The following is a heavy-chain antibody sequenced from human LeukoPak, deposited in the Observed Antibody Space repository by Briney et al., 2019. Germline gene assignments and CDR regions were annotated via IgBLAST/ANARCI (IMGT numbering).Heavy chain of an antibody. CDR3: ARSIFYDSSGYYRLVDY. V-gene: IGHV7-4-1*02. J-gene: IGHJ4*02. CDR2: INTNTGNP. D-gene: IGHD3-22*01. CDR1: GYTFTSHA. Sequence: GASVNVSCKASGYTFTSHAMNSVRQAPGQGLEWMGRINTNTGNPTYAQGFTGRFVFSLDTSVSTAYLQISSLKAEDTAVYYCARSIFYDSSGYYRLVDYWGQGTLVTVSS.